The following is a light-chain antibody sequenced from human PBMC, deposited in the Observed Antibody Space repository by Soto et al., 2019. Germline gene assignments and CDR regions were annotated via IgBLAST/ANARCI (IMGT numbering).Light chain of an antibody. J-gene: IGLJ2*01. CDR2: EVF. CDR3: TSYASTTPHVV. Sequence: QSALTQPASVSGSPGQSITLSCTGTSSGVGGYNYVSWYQHHPGKAPNLMIYEVFNRPSGDSNRFSGDKSGNTASLTISGLQAEDEGDYYCTSYASTTPHVVFGCGTKLTVL. V-gene: IGLV2-14*01. CDR1: SSGVGGYNY.